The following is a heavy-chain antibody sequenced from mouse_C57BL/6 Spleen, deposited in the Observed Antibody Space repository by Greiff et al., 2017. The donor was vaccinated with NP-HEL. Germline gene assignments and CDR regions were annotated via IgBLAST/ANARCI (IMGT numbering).Heavy chain of an antibody. J-gene: IGHJ4*01. Sequence: QVQLKESGPGLVQPSQSLSITCTVSGFSLTSYGVHWVRQSPGKGLEWLGVIWSGGSTDYNAAFISRLSISKDNSKSQVFFKMNSLQADDTAIYYCFYYDYDGDAMDYWGQGTSVTVSS. D-gene: IGHD2-4*01. V-gene: IGHV2-2*01. CDR2: IWSGGST. CDR1: GFSLTSYG. CDR3: FYYDYDGDAMDY.